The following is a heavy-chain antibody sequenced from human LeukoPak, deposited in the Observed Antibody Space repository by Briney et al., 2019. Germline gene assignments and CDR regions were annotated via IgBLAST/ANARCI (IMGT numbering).Heavy chain of an antibody. Sequence: GGSLRLSCAASGFTFNTYGMSWVRQAPGKGLEWVSSIVSNGGNTFCADSVKGRFTISRGNSKNTLYLEMNSLRVEDTAVYYCATRGPLRKYYFDSWGQGSLVTVSS. CDR2: IVSNGGNT. V-gene: IGHV3-23*01. D-gene: IGHD3-16*01. J-gene: IGHJ4*02. CDR3: ATRGPLRKYYFDS. CDR1: GFTFNTYG.